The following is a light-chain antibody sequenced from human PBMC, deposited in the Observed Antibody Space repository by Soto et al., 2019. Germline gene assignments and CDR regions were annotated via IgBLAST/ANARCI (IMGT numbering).Light chain of an antibody. CDR3: SSYVSSSTGV. CDR1: TSDVGGYNF. V-gene: IGLV2-14*01. CDR2: EVT. Sequence: QSALTQPASVSGSPGQSITISCTGSTSDVGGYNFVSWYQQFPGKAPKLMIFEVTNRPSGVSNRFSGSKSGNTASLTISGLQAEDEADYYCSSYVSSSTGVFGGGTKLTVL. J-gene: IGLJ3*02.